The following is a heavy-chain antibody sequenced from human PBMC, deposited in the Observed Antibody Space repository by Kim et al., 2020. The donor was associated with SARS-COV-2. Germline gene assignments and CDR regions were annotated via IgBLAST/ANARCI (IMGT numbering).Heavy chain of an antibody. V-gene: IGHV3-48*03. J-gene: IGHJ4*02. Sequence: GGSLRLSCAASGFTFSSYEMNWVRQAPGKGLEWVSYISSSGSTIYYADSVKGRFTISRDNAKNSLYLQMNSLRAEDTAVYYCAREYGSGSWIYFDYWGQGTLVTVSS. D-gene: IGHD3-10*01. CDR3: AREYGSGSWIYFDY. CDR1: GFTFSSYE. CDR2: ISSSGSTI.